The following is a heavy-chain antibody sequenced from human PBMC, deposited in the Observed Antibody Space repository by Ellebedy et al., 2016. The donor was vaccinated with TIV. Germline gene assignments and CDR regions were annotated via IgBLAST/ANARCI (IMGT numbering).Heavy chain of an antibody. CDR3: ARGGVINSYAAADS. J-gene: IGHJ4*02. CDR1: GFTFSSYA. Sequence: GESLKISCAASGFTFSSYAMSWVRQAPGKGLEWVTIISYDGSNKYYADSVKGRFTISRDNSKHTVYLQMNSLRAEDTAIYYCARGGVINSYAAADSWGQGTLVTVST. D-gene: IGHD5-18*01. CDR2: ISYDGSNK. V-gene: IGHV3-30-3*01.